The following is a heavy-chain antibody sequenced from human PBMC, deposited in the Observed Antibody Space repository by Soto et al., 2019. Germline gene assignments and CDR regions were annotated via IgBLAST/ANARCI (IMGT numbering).Heavy chain of an antibody. J-gene: IGHJ4*02. D-gene: IGHD3-3*01. CDR2: IYWDDDK. Sequence: QITLKESGPPLVKPTQTLTLTCTFSGFSLTGSGVGVGWIRQPPGKALEWLALIYWDDDKRYSPSLKSRLTLTKDTSKNQVALTVTNMDPVDTATYYCARFLWSDTSLYYFDYWGQGTLVTVSS. CDR1: GFSLTGSGVG. CDR3: ARFLWSDTSLYYFDY. V-gene: IGHV2-5*02.